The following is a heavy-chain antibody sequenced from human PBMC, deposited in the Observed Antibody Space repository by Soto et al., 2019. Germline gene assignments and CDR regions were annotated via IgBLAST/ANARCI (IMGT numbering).Heavy chain of an antibody. D-gene: IGHD3-16*01. CDR3: AREVLWSRYFDS. V-gene: IGHV3-30*01. J-gene: IGHJ4*02. Sequence: SVQGRFNISRDNSQNTLYLQMNSLRPEDTGVYYCAREVLWSRYFDSWGQGTLVTFSS.